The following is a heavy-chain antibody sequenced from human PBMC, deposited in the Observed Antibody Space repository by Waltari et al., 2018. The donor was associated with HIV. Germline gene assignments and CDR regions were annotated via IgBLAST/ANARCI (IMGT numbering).Heavy chain of an antibody. D-gene: IGHD4-17*01. Sequence: EVQLVESGGGLVQPGGSMRLSCAASGFIFSSYAVSWVRQAPGKGLNWISSISASGGASDYADSVKGRFIGSRDNSRNTLHLHMNSLTVDDTALYFCARHGDYGDIWGYLDHWGLGTLVTVSS. CDR3: ARHGDYGDIWGYLDH. V-gene: IGHV3-23*04. J-gene: IGHJ4*02. CDR1: GFIFSSYA. CDR2: ISASGGAS.